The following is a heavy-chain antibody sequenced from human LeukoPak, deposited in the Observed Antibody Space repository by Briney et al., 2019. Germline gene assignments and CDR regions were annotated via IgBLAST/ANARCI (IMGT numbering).Heavy chain of an antibody. CDR2: ISYDGSNK. J-gene: IGHJ6*02. V-gene: IGHV3-30*04. D-gene: IGHD3-3*01. CDR3: AKSVAIYFYYGLDV. CDR1: GFTFSSYA. Sequence: PGRSLRLSCAASGFTFSSYAMHWVRQAPGKGLEWVAVISYDGSNKYYADSVKGLFTISRDNSKNTLYLQMNSLRAEDTAVYYCAKSVAIYFYYGLDVWGQGTTVTVSS.